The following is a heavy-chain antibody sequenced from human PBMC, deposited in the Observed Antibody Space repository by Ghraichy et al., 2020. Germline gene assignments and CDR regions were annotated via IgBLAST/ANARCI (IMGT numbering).Heavy chain of an antibody. D-gene: IGHD1-26*01. CDR2: IWYDGSNK. V-gene: IGHV3-33*01. CDR1: GFTFSSYG. J-gene: IGHJ4*02. Sequence: LSLTCAASGFTFSSYGMHWVRQAPGKGLEWVAVIWYDGSNKYYADSVKGRFTISRDNSKNTLYLQMNSLRAEDTAVYYCARGMGATDYWGQGTLVTVSS. CDR3: ARGMGATDY.